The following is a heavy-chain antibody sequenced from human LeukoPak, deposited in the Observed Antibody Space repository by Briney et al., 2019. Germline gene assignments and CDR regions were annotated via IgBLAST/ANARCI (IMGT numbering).Heavy chain of an antibody. CDR2: IIPIFGTA. J-gene: IGHJ2*01. Sequence: SVKVSCKASGGTFSSYAISWVRQAPGQGLEWMGGIIPIFGTANYAQKFQGRVTITADESTSTAYMELSSLRSEDTAVYYCAQVVPFWSGYQGGRYFDLWGRGTLVTVSS. V-gene: IGHV1-69*13. CDR1: GGTFSSYA. D-gene: IGHD3-3*01. CDR3: AQVVPFWSGYQGGRYFDL.